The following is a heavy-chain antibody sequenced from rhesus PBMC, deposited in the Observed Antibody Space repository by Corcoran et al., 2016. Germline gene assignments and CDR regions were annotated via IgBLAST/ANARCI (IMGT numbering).Heavy chain of an antibody. V-gene: IGHV4-147*01. CDR2: VSGSSGST. J-gene: IGHJ5-2*02. CDR3: ARDAVSLDV. Sequence: QVQLQESGPGLVKPSETLSLTCTVSGISITTNYWTWIRQSPGKGREWIGYVSGSSGSTSDNPSLNRRVTNSKDTSENQFYLRLNSMTAADTAVYYCARDAVSLDVWGRGLLVTVSS. CDR1: GISITTNY.